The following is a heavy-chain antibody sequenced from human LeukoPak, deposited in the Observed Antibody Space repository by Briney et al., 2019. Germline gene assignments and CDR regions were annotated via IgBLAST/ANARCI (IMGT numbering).Heavy chain of an antibody. J-gene: IGHJ4*02. CDR2: MNPNSGDT. Sequence: ASVKVSCKASGYTFTSYDTNWVRLATGQGHEWMGWMNPNSGDTGYVQKFQGRVTMTRSTSISTAYMELTSLRSEDTAIYYCARGGFGSGSHFDYWGQGTLLTVSS. D-gene: IGHD3-10*01. CDR1: GYTFTSYD. V-gene: IGHV1-8*01. CDR3: ARGGFGSGSHFDY.